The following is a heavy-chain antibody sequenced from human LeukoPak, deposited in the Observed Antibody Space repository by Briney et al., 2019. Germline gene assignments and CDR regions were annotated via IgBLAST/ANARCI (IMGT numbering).Heavy chain of an antibody. CDR2: IKQDGSEK. J-gene: IGHJ4*02. D-gene: IGHD6-6*01. CDR3: ARGKGSSSAGY. Sequence: PGGSLRLSCEASGFTFSSYWMSWVRQAPGKGLEWVANIKQDGSEKNYVDSVMGRFTISRDNVKSSLYLQMNSLRAEDTAVYYCARGKGSSSAGYWGQGTLVIVSS. V-gene: IGHV3-7*01. CDR1: GFTFSSYW.